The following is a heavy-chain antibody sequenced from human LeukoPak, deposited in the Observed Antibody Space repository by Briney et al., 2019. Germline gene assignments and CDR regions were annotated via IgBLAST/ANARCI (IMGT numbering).Heavy chain of an antibody. CDR1: GFTFSSYA. J-gene: IGHJ4*02. CDR2: ISYDGSNK. Sequence: GRSLRLSCAASGFTFSSYAMHCVRQAPGKGLEWVAVISYDGSNKYYADSVKGRFTISRDNSKNTLYLQMNSLRAEDTAVYYCARDWHSFDYWGQGTLVTVSS. CDR3: ARDWHSFDY. V-gene: IGHV3-30-3*01.